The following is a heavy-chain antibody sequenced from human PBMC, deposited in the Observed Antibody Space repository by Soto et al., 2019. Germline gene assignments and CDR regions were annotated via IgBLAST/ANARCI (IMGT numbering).Heavy chain of an antibody. V-gene: IGHV3-33*01. CDR2: IWYDGSYK. CDR3: ASSIS. J-gene: IGHJ5*02. Sequence: HPGGSLRLSCEASGFIFSSYGMHWVRQAPGKGLEWVAVIWYDGSYKNYVDSVKGRFTITRDNSKNTLYLQMNSLRAEDTAVYYCASSISWGQGTLVTVSS. CDR1: GFIFSSYG.